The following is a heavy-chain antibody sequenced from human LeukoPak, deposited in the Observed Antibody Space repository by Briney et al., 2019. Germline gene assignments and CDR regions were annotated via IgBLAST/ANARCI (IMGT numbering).Heavy chain of an antibody. V-gene: IGHV1-2*02. CDR1: GYTVTDYY. J-gene: IGHJ4*01. CDR2: INPNSVAT. CDR3: VADYRSRWWPTFDY. D-gene: IGHD6-13*01. Sequence: ASVKVSCKASGYTVTDYYMHWVRQAPGQGLEWVGWINPNSVATNYAQKFQGRVTMTWDTSSSTSYMEFSRLRSDDTAVYYCVADYRSRWWPTFDYWGQGTLVTVSS.